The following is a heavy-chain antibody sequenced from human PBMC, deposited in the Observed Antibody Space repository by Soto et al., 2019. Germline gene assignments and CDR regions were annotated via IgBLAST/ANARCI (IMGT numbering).Heavy chain of an antibody. J-gene: IGHJ3*02. D-gene: IGHD5-12*01. Sequence: GASVKVSCKASGYTFTSYYMYWVRQAPGQGLEWMGIINPSGGSTSYAQKFQGRVTMTRDTSTSTVYMELSSLRSEDTAVYYCARVEMARITGNAFDIWGQAPMVTVSS. CDR3: ARVEMARITGNAFDI. V-gene: IGHV1-46*01. CDR1: GYTFTSYY. CDR2: INPSGGST.